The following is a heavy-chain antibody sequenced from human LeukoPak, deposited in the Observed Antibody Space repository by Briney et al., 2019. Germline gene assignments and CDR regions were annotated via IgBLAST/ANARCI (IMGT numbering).Heavy chain of an antibody. CDR3: ARVWRIVGATFDC. CDR1: GYTFTGYY. J-gene: IGHJ4*02. Sequence: ASVKVSCKASGYTFTGYYMHWVRQAPGQGLEWMGWMNPNSGNTGYAQKFQGRVTITRNTSISTAYMELSSLRSEDTAVYYCARVWRIVGATFDCWGQGTLVTVSS. V-gene: IGHV1-8*03. D-gene: IGHD1-26*01. CDR2: MNPNSGNT.